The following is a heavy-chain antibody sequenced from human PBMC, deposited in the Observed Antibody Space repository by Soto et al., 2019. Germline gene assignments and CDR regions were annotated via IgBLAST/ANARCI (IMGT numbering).Heavy chain of an antibody. J-gene: IGHJ3*02. Sequence: GGSLRLCCAASGFTFSSYWMHWVRQDPGKGLVWVSRINTDGSGTNYADSVKGRFTISRDNAKNTLYLQMNSLRAEDTAVYYCVRAPSTLARGAFDIWGQGTMVTGSS. D-gene: IGHD2-2*01. V-gene: IGHV3-74*01. CDR3: VRAPSTLARGAFDI. CDR1: GFTFSSYW. CDR2: INTDGSGT.